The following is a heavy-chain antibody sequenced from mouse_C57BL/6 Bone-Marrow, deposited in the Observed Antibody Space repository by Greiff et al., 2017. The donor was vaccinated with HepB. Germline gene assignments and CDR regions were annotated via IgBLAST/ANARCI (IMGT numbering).Heavy chain of an antibody. CDR2: ISSGGSYT. D-gene: IGHD2-4*01. CDR3: ARHVYYDFEKNY. Sequence: EVQLVESGGDLVKPGGSLKLSCAASGFTFSSYGMSWVRQTPDKRLEWVATISSGGSYTYYPDSVKGRFTISRDNAKNTLYLQMSSLKSEDTAMYYCARHVYYDFEKNYWGQGTTLTVSS. V-gene: IGHV5-6*01. CDR1: GFTFSSYG. J-gene: IGHJ2*01.